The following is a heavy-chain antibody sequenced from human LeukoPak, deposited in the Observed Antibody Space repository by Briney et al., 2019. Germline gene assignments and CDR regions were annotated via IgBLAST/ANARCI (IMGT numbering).Heavy chain of an antibody. V-gene: IGHV4-34*01. CDR3: ARNQGYYFDY. CDR2: INHSGST. J-gene: IGHJ4*02. CDR1: GGSFSGYY. Sequence: TSSETLSLTCAVYGGSFSGYYWSWIRQPPGKGLEWIGEINHSGSTNYNPSLKSRVTISVDTSKNQFSLKLSSVTAADTAVYYCARNQGYYFDYWGQGTLVTVSS.